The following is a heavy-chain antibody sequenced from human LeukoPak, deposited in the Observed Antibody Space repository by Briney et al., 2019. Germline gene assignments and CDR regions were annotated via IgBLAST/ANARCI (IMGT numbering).Heavy chain of an antibody. Sequence: GGSLRLSCAATGFTFSTYAMTWVRQAPGKGMEWVSGISASGVSTHYADSVKGRFTISRDNSKNTLYLQMNSLRAEDMAVYYCAKEYGPGSYYYDYWGQGTLVTVSS. J-gene: IGHJ4*02. CDR2: ISASGVST. D-gene: IGHD3-10*01. CDR1: GFTFSTYA. CDR3: AKEYGPGSYYYDY. V-gene: IGHV3-23*01.